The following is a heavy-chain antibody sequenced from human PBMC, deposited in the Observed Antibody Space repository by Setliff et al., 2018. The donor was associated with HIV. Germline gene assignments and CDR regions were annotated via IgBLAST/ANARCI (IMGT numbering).Heavy chain of an antibody. CDR3: ARGGGQYCSGGSCSSRFHYYYYYMDV. V-gene: IGHV3-30*07. CDR2: ISYDGSDK. Sequence: PGGSLRFSCAASGFTFSNYAMHWVRQAPGKGLEWLAVISYDGSDKYYADSVKGRFTISRDNSKNTLYLQMNGLRAEDTAVYYCARGGGQYCSGGSCSSRFHYYYYYMDVWGKGTTVTVSS. J-gene: IGHJ6*03. CDR1: GFTFSNYA. D-gene: IGHD2-15*01.